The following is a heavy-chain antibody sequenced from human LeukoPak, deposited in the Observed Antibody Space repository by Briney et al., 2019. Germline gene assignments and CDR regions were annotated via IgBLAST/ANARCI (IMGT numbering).Heavy chain of an antibody. CDR3: ARASFPKYYDILTGGLSYYMDV. CDR2: IYYSGST. J-gene: IGHJ6*03. Sequence: KPSETLSLTCTVSGGSISSTSYYWAWIRQPPGKGLGWIGTIYYSGSTYYNPSLEGRVTISVDTSKNQFSLKLSSVTAADTAVYYCARASFPKYYDILTGGLSYYMDVWGKGTTVTVSS. CDR1: GGSISSTSYY. V-gene: IGHV4-39*01. D-gene: IGHD3-9*01.